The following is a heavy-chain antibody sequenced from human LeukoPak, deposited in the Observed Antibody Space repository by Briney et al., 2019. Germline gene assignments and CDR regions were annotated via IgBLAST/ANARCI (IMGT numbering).Heavy chain of an antibody. V-gene: IGHV3-23*01. CDR2: VSGSGGST. CDR1: GFTFSSFA. J-gene: IGHJ4*02. Sequence: GGSLRLSCAASGFTFSSFAMSWVRQAPGKGLEWVSTVSGSGGSTNYADSVKGRFTFSRDNSKNTLYLQMNSLRAEDTAVYYCAKDLPDYGDYVEGYWGQGTLVTVSS. CDR3: AKDLPDYGDYVEGY. D-gene: IGHD4-17*01.